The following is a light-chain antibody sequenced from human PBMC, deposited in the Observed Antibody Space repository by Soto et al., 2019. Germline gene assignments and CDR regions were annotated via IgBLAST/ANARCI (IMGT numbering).Light chain of an antibody. CDR2: DAS. CDR1: QSLSNNY. CDR3: QQFGDSPT. V-gene: IGKV3D-20*01. Sequence: EIVLTQSPATLSLSPGERVTLPCGASQSLSNNYLAWYQQRPGLAPRLLIFDASSRATGIPDRFSGSGSGTDFTLTISILEPEDFAVYYCQQFGDSPTFGGGTKVEFK. J-gene: IGKJ4*01.